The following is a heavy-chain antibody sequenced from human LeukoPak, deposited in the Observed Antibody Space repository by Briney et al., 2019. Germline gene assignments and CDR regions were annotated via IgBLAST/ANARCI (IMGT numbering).Heavy chain of an antibody. Sequence: ASVTVSCTTSGYTFTTYDINWVRQAPGQGLEWMGRISAYNGYRNYGQRFQGRVTMTTDTSTNTAYMELKSLRSDDTAVYYCARVGTGTRSFDSWGQGTLVTVSS. CDR2: ISAYNGYR. CDR3: ARVGTGTRSFDS. J-gene: IGHJ4*02. D-gene: IGHD1/OR15-1a*01. V-gene: IGHV1-18*01. CDR1: GYTFTTYD.